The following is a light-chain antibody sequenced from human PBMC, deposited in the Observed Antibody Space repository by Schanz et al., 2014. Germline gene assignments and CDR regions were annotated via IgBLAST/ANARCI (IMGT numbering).Light chain of an antibody. J-gene: IGKJ4*01. CDR3: QQRSNWPLT. V-gene: IGKV3D-20*02. CDR1: QSVSSSY. Sequence: EIVLTQSPGTLSLSPGERATLSCRASQSVSSSYLAWYQQKPGQAPRLLIYGASTRATGIPARFSGSGSATDFTLTISRLEPEDFAVYYCQQRSNWPLTFGGGTKVEIK. CDR2: GAS.